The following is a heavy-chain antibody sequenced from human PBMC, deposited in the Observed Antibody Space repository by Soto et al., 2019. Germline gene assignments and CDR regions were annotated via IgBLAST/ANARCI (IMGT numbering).Heavy chain of an antibody. D-gene: IGHD2-15*01. CDR2: INWNGGST. Sequence: PGGSLRLSCAASGFTFDDYGMSWVRQAPGKGLEWVSGINWNGGSTGYADSVKGRFTVSRDNAKNSLYLQMNSLRAEDTALYYCARKDCSGGSCYVGGMDVWGQGTTVTVSS. CDR3: ARKDCSGGSCYVGGMDV. CDR1: GFTFDDYG. V-gene: IGHV3-20*04. J-gene: IGHJ6*02.